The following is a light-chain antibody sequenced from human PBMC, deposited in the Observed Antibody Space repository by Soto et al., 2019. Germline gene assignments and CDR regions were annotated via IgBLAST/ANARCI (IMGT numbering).Light chain of an antibody. CDR1: QSFSDY. Sequence: DIHMTQSPSTLSASVGDRVTITCRASQSFSDYLAWYQQKPGKAPTLLISKVSTLENGVPSRFSGSGSGTEFTLPINSLQPEDVATYHCHQYSTSPYTFGQGTKVEIK. J-gene: IGKJ2*01. V-gene: IGKV1-5*03. CDR2: KVS. CDR3: HQYSTSPYT.